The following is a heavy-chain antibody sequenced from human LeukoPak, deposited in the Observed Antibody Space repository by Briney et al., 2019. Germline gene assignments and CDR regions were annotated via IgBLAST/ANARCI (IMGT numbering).Heavy chain of an antibody. Sequence: PGGSLRLSCAASGFTFSSYAMSWVRQAPGKGLEWVSAISGSGGSTYYADSVKGRFTISRDNSKNTLYLQMNSLRAEDTAVYYCAKDLGYCSSTSCYTSHFFDYWGQGTLVTVSS. D-gene: IGHD2-2*02. V-gene: IGHV3-23*01. CDR1: GFTFSSYA. CDR2: ISGSGGST. CDR3: AKDLGYCSSTSCYTSHFFDY. J-gene: IGHJ4*02.